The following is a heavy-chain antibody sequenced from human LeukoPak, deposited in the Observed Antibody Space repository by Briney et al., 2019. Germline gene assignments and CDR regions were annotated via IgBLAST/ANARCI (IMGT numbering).Heavy chain of an antibody. CDR1: GGSIGSSSYY. J-gene: IGHJ5*02. CDR2: IYYSGST. CDR3: ARGHYFASGNYYRGWFDP. D-gene: IGHD3-10*01. V-gene: IGHV4-39*02. Sequence: PSETLSLTCSVSGGSIGSSSYYWGWIRQPPGKGLEWIGTIYYSGSTYYNPSLKSRVTISVDTSKNHFSLKLSSVTAADTAVYFCARGHYFASGNYYRGWFDPWGQGSLVTVSS.